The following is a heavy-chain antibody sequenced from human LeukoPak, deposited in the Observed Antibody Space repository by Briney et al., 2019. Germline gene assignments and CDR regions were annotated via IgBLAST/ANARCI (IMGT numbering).Heavy chain of an antibody. CDR3: ARDRSYGSFDY. V-gene: IGHV3-20*04. D-gene: IGHD5-18*01. J-gene: IGHJ4*02. Sequence: PGGSLRLSCAVSGFTFGGHGLNWFRHAPAEGLVWVSGINWNGGSTFYAASVKGRFTISRDNAKNALYLQLNSVTAEDAAVYYCARDRSYGSFDYWGQGTLVTVSS. CDR1: GFTFGGHG. CDR2: INWNGGST.